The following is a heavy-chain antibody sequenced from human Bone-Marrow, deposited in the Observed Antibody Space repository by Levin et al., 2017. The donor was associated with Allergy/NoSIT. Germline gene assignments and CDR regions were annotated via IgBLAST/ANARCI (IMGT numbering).Heavy chain of an antibody. D-gene: IGHD6-13*01. J-gene: IGHJ3*02. Sequence: GESLKISCAASGFTFSSYAMGWVRQAPGKGLEWVSVITTRGGGAYGESVKGRFTIPRDNSKNTLYLQMSILRAEDTAFYHCAKPSPYGTSWLGSFDIWGPGTMVTVSS. V-gene: IGHV3-23*01. CDR3: AKPSPYGTSWLGSFDI. CDR2: ITTRGGGA. CDR1: GFTFSSYA.